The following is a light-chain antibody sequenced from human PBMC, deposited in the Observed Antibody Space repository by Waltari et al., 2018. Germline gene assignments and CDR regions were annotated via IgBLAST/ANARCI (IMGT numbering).Light chain of an antibody. J-gene: IGKJ1*01. CDR3: QQYNSYSPVT. CDR1: QIISTW. CDR2: KAS. V-gene: IGKV1-5*03. Sequence: DIQMTQSPSTLSTSVGYRVTITCRASQIISTWLAWYQQKTWKAPKLLSYKASNLESGCASRFSCRGSGTECTLTISSLHPDDFATYYCQQYNSYSPVTFGQGTKVEIK.